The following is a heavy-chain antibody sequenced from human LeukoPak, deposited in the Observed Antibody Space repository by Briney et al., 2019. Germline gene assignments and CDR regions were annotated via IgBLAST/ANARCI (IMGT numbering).Heavy chain of an antibody. CDR2: IYYNGRVA. D-gene: IGHD1-1*01. CDR1: GGTLNPYY. V-gene: IGHV4-59*01. CDR3: ARVGVWNGLTY. Sequence: SETLSRTCTVSGGTLNPYYWGWIRLPPGKGLEWIGYIYYNGRVANCNPSLKGRVSISVDTSKNQFSLNLRSVTAADTAVYFCARVGVWNGLTYWGQGILVNVSS. J-gene: IGHJ4*02.